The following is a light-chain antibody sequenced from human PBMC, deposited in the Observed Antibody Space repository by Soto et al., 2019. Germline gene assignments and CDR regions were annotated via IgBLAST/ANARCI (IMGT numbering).Light chain of an antibody. CDR3: QQRDDWPWT. Sequence: IVLTQSPSSMSLSPGESLSLSCRASQGVSDYLAWYQQKPGQAPRLFIYDVSKRATGIPARFSGSGSGTDFTLTISRLEPEDFAVYFCQQRDDWPWTFGLGTKVDIK. V-gene: IGKV3-11*01. J-gene: IGKJ1*01. CDR1: QGVSDY. CDR2: DVS.